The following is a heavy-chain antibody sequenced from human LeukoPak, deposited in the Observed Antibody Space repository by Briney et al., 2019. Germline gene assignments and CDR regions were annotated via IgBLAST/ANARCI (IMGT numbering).Heavy chain of an antibody. CDR3: ARALPPTVTTSRLDF. Sequence: ASVKVSCKASGYTFTGHYMHWVRQAPGQGFELMGRINPNSGGTSYAQKFQGRVTMTRDTSISTAYMSLSGLTSDDTAVYFCARALPPTVTTSRLDFWGQGTLVTVSS. J-gene: IGHJ4*02. CDR2: INPNSGGT. CDR1: GYTFTGHY. D-gene: IGHD4-17*01. V-gene: IGHV1-2*02.